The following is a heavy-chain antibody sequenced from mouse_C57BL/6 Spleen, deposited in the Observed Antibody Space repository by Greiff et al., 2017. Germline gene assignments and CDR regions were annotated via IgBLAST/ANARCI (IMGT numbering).Heavy chain of an antibody. D-gene: IGHD1-1*01. Sequence: EVQLQQSGPELVKPGASVKISCKASGYTFTDYYMNWVKQSHGKSLEWIGDINPNNGGTSYNQKFKGKATLTVDKSSSTAYMELRSLTSEDSAVYYCARSSPLYYGSSYWYFDVWGTGTTVTVSS. CDR2: INPNNGGT. V-gene: IGHV1-26*01. J-gene: IGHJ1*03. CDR1: GYTFTDYY. CDR3: ARSSPLYYGSSYWYFDV.